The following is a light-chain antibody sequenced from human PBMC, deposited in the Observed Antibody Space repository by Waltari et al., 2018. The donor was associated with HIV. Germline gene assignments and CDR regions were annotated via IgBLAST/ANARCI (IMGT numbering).Light chain of an antibody. J-gene: IGKJ3*01. CDR1: QSLGTN. V-gene: IGKV3-15*01. Sequence: EKVMTQSPATLSVSPGESATLSCRASQSLGTNLAWYQERPGQAPRVLIYGASTRATGVPDMFSGSGSGTEFTLTISGLQSEDFAVYYCHQYSDWPFTFGPGTKVDI. CDR2: GAS. CDR3: HQYSDWPFT.